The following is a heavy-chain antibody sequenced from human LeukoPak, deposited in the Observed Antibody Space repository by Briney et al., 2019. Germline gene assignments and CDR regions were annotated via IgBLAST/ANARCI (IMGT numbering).Heavy chain of an antibody. CDR2: IYYSGST. D-gene: IGHD3-22*01. V-gene: IGHV4-59*01. Sequence: PSETPSLTCIVSGGSISSYYWSWIRQPPGKGLEWIGYIYYSGSTKYNPSLKSRVTISVDTSKNHFSLKLSSVTAADTAVYYCARAPPDYYDSSGAKWYYYYGMDVWGQGTTVTVSS. CDR1: GGSISSYY. CDR3: ARAPPDYYDSSGAKWYYYYGMDV. J-gene: IGHJ6*02.